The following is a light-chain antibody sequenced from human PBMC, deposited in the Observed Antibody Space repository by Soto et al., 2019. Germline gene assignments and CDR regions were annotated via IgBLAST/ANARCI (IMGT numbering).Light chain of an antibody. CDR2: DAS. Sequence: GDRVTITCRASQSISSWLAWYQQKPGKAPKLLIYDASSLESGVPSRFIGSGSGTEFTLTISSLQPDDFATYYCQQYNSYSGTFGQGTKVDIK. J-gene: IGKJ1*01. CDR3: QQYNSYSGT. V-gene: IGKV1-5*01. CDR1: QSISSW.